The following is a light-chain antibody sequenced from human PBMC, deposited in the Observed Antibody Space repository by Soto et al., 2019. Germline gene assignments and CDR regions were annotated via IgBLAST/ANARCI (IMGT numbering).Light chain of an antibody. Sequence: QSVLTQPASVSGSPGQSITISCTGTSSDVGGYNYVSWYQQYPGRAPKLMIFEVSNRPSGVSIRFSGSKSGNTASLTISGLQAEDEADYYCTSYTSSSTVVFGGGTKLTVL. V-gene: IGLV2-14*01. CDR1: SSDVGGYNY. CDR2: EVS. J-gene: IGLJ3*02. CDR3: TSYTSSSTVV.